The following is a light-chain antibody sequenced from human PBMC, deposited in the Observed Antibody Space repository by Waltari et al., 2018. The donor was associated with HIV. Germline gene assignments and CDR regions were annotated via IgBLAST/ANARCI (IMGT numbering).Light chain of an antibody. CDR2: WAS. CDR3: QQYYSTRMYT. CDR1: QSVLYSSNNKNY. V-gene: IGKV4-1*01. Sequence: DIVMTQSPASLAVSLGERATINCKSSQSVLYSSNNKNYLAWYQQKPGQPPKLLIYWASTRESGVPDRFSGSGSGKDFTLTISSLQAEDVAVYYCQQYYSTRMYTFGQGTKLEIK. J-gene: IGKJ2*01.